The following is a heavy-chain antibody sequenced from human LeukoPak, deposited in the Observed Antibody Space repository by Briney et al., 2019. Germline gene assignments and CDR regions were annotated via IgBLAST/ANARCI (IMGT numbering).Heavy chain of an antibody. CDR3: AKGRCISTTSCYNY. CDR2: VSGSGGGA. V-gene: IGHV3-23*01. Sequence: GGSLRLSCAASGFTFSNYAMSWVRQVPGKGLEWVSVVSGSGGGAFYADSVKGRFTISRDNSENTLYLQMNSLRAEDTAVYYCAKGRCISTTSCYNYWGQGTLVTVSS. CDR1: GFTFSNYA. D-gene: IGHD2-2*01. J-gene: IGHJ4*02.